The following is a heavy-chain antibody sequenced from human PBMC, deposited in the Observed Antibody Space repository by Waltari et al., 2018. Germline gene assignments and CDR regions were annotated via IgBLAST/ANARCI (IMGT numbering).Heavy chain of an antibody. CDR2: IIPILGIA. CDR3: AREGALTGTLVY. J-gene: IGHJ4*02. D-gene: IGHD1-7*01. Sequence: QVQLVQSGAEVKKPGSSVKVSCKASGGTFSSYAISWVRQAPGQGLEWMGRIIPILGIANYAQKFQGRVTITADKSTSTAYMELSSLRSEDTAVYYCAREGALTGTLVYWGQGTLVTVSS. CDR1: GGTFSSYA. V-gene: IGHV1-69*09.